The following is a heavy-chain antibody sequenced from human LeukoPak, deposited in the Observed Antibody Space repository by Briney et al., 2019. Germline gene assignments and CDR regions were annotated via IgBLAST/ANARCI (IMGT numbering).Heavy chain of an antibody. CDR2: INHSGST. J-gene: IGHJ6*02. V-gene: IGHV4-34*01. CDR3: ARKRVSSYYYYGMDV. D-gene: IGHD6-6*01. Sequence: SETLSLTCAVYGGSFSVYYWSWIRQPPGKGLEWIGEINHSGSTNYNPSLKSRVTISVDTSKNQFSLKLSSVTAADTAVYYCARKRVSSYYYYGMDVWGQGTTVTVSS. CDR1: GGSFSVYY.